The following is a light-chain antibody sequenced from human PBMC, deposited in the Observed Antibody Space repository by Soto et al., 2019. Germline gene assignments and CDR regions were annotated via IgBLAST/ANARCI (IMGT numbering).Light chain of an antibody. Sequence: IQLTQSPSSLSASVGDSVTITCRASQGISRYLSRYQQKPGRAPKLLISAASTLQSGVPARFSGSGSGTDFTLSITSLQPEDFATYYCQQLNTYPVTFGGGTKVEIK. CDR3: QQLNTYPVT. V-gene: IGKV1-9*01. J-gene: IGKJ4*01. CDR1: QGISRY. CDR2: AAS.